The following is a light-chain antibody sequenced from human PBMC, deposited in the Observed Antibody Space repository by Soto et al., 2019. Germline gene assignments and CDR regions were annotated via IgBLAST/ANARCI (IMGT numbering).Light chain of an antibody. CDR3: QQYGSSPPWT. Sequence: EIVLTQSPDTLSLFPGERATLSCRASQTVSSNYLAWYQQKAGQAPRLLIYGTFSRATGIPDRFSGSGSGTDFTLTISRLEPEDFAVYHCQQYGSSPPWTFGQGTKVEIK. V-gene: IGKV3-20*01. CDR1: QTVSSNY. J-gene: IGKJ1*01. CDR2: GTF.